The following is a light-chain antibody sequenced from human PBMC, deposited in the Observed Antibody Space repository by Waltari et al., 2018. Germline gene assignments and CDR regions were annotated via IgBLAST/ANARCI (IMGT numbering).Light chain of an antibody. CDR2: GAT. V-gene: IGKV3-15*01. CDR1: QGVAGR. CDR3: QQYINWPRT. J-gene: IGKJ2*01. Sequence: EIVMTQSPATLSVSPGERVTLSCRASQGVAGRLAGYQQKPGQAPRLLIFGATARATGIPARFSGSGSGTEFTLTISILQSEDFAVYYCQQYINWPRTFGQGTKLDIK.